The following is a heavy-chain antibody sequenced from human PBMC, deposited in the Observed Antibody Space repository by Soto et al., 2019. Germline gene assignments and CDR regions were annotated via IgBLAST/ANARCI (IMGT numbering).Heavy chain of an antibody. CDR2: MNRAESKE. J-gene: IGHJ4*02. CDR3: ARMPWSSAWYSFDC. CDR1: GFSFGTSW. Sequence: GGSLRLSCTASGFSFGTSWMAWVRQAPGKGLEWVANMNRAESKEYYLESVKGRFTILGDDAKNSAYLQMTSLSADDTAVYYCARMPWSSAWYSFDCWDQGTLVTVSS. V-gene: IGHV3-7*03. D-gene: IGHD6-19*01.